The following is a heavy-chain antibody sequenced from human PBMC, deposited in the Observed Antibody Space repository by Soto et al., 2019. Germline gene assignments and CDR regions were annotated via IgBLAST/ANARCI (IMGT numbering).Heavy chain of an antibody. CDR3: ARDPRYCSGGSCYRPGVYYYYYMDV. V-gene: IGHV4-34*01. CDR2: INHSGST. D-gene: IGHD2-15*01. J-gene: IGHJ6*03. Sequence: SETLSLTCTVSGGSISSYYWSWIRQPPGKGLEWIGEINHSGSTNYNPSLKSRVTISVDTSKNQFSLKLSSVTAADTAVYYCARDPRYCSGGSCYRPGVYYYYYMDVWGKGTTVTVSS. CDR1: GGSISSYY.